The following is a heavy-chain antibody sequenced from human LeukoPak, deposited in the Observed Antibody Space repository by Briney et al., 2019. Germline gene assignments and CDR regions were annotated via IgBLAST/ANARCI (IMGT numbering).Heavy chain of an antibody. Sequence: SVKVSCKASGGTFSSYAISWVRQAPGQGLEWMGRIIPILGIANYAQKLQGRVTITADKSTSTAYMELSSLRSEDTAVYYCACYYDSSGYYYGGRAFDIWGQGTMVTVSS. D-gene: IGHD3-22*01. V-gene: IGHV1-69*04. CDR3: ACYYDSSGYYYGGRAFDI. CDR1: GGTFSSYA. CDR2: IIPILGIA. J-gene: IGHJ3*02.